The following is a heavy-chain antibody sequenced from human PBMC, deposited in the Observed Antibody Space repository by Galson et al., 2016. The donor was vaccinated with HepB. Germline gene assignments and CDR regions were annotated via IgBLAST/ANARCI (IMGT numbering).Heavy chain of an antibody. Sequence: SETLSLTCGVSGVSISNSKWWSWVRQPPGKGLEWIGEIYHSGNTNYNPSLKSRGTISVDKSKNLFSLCLTSVTAADTARYYCARVERIRQSSSWFIDWGQGTLVTVSS. CDR3: ARVERIRQSSSWFID. D-gene: IGHD6-13*01. CDR1: GVSISNSKW. V-gene: IGHV4-4*02. J-gene: IGHJ4*02. CDR2: IYHSGNT.